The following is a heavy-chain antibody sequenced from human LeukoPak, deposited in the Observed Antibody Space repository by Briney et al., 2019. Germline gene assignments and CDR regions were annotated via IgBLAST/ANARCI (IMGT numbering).Heavy chain of an antibody. J-gene: IGHJ4*02. V-gene: IGHV3-74*01. CDR1: VFTFSGYW. CDR3: VRNRQEGWIDY. D-gene: IGHD1-14*01. Sequence: GGSLRLSCVVSVFTFSGYWMQWVHRAPGKGLVWVSRINSDGIGTAYADSVKGRFTISRDNAKNTLYLQMSSLRAEDTAVYYCVRNRQEGWIDYWGQGTLVTVSS. CDR2: INSDGIGT.